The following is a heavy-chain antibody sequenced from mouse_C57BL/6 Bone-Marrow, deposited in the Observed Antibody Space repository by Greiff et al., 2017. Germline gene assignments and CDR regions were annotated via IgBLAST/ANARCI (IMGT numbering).Heavy chain of an antibody. CDR1: GYTFTSYW. V-gene: IGHV1-55*01. J-gene: IGHJ4*01. CDR3: ARSKRSSSDAMDY. Sequence: QVQLQQPGAELVKPGASVKMSCKASGYTFTSYWITWVKQRPGQGLEWIGDIYPGSGSTNYNEKFKSKATLTVDTSSSTAYMQLSSLTSEDSAVYYCARSKRSSSDAMDYWGQGTSVTVAS. D-gene: IGHD1-1*01. CDR2: IYPGSGST.